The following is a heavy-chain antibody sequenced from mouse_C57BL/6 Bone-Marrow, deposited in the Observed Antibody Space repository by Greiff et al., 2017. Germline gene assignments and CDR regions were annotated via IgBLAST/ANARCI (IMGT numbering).Heavy chain of an antibody. Sequence: VKLQESGPELVKPGASVKISCKASGYAFSSSWMNWVKQRPGKGLEWIGRIYPGDGDTNYNGKFKGKATLTADKSSSTAYMQLSSLTSEDSTVYFCGYFDVWGTGTTVTVSS. CDR1: GYAFSSSW. J-gene: IGHJ1*03. V-gene: IGHV1-82*01. CDR3: GYFDV. CDR2: IYPGDGDT.